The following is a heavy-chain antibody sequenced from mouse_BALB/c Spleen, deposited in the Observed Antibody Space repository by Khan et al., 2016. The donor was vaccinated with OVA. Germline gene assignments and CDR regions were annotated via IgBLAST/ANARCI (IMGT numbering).Heavy chain of an antibody. CDR3: ARDRNDY. V-gene: IGHV1-7*01. Sequence: QVQLKESGAELAKPGASVKMSCKASGYTFTSYWMHWIKQRPGQGLEWMGYINPNSGYTDYNQKFKDKSTLTADKSSSTAYMQLSSLTYDDSAVYYGARDRNDYWGQGTTLTVSS. J-gene: IGHJ2*01. CDR2: INPNSGYT. CDR1: GYTFTSYW.